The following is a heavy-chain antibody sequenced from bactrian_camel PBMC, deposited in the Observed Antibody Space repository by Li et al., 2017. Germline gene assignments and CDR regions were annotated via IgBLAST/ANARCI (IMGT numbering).Heavy chain of an antibody. J-gene: IGHJ6*01. CDR3: AAACIGRVKPLLSRDFGY. V-gene: IGHV3S9*01. Sequence: HVQLVESGGGSVQAGESLRLTCEVSGAGNSCMGWFRQVPGKGREGIAGIDSDDSKSYADSVEGRFTIAKDFDKNTLSLQMNNLTTDDTGIYYCAAACIGRVKPLLSRDFGYWGQGTQVTVS. CDR1: GAGNSC. CDR2: IDSDDSK.